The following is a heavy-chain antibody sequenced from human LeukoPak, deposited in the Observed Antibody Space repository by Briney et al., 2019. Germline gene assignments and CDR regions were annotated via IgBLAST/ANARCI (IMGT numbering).Heavy chain of an antibody. CDR2: ISSSGGST. Sequence: GGSLRLSCVASGFTFSSYGMSWVRQAPGKGLEWVSAISSSGGSTYYADSVKGGFTISRDNSKNTLYLQMNRLRAEDTAVYYCAKASAMIVVVSKHFDYWGQGTLVTVSS. CDR1: GFTFSSYG. D-gene: IGHD3-22*01. CDR3: AKASAMIVVVSKHFDY. V-gene: IGHV3-23*01. J-gene: IGHJ4*02.